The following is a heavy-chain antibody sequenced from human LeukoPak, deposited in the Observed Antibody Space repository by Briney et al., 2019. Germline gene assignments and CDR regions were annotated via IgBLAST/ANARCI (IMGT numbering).Heavy chain of an antibody. CDR1: GASIGSYY. J-gene: IGHJ6*03. D-gene: IGHD2-2*01. CDR3: ATHYCSSTSCSFYYYMDV. V-gene: IGHV4-4*09. Sequence: SETLSLTCTVSGASIGSYYWSWIRQPPGKGLEWIGYIYTSGSTNYNPSLKSRVTISVDTSKNQFSLNLSSVTAADTAVYYCATHYCSSTSCSFYYYMDVWGKGTTVTVSS. CDR2: IYTSGST.